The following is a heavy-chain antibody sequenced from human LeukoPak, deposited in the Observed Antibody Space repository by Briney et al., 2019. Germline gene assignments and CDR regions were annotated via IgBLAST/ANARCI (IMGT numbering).Heavy chain of an antibody. J-gene: IGHJ6*04. CDR3: ARVRRYCSGGSCYSYGMDV. CDR2: INHSGST. D-gene: IGHD2-15*01. Sequence: SETLSLTCAVYGGSFSGYYWSWIRQPPGKGLEWIGEINHSGSTNYNPSLKSRVTISVDTSKNQFSLQLSSVTAADTAVYYCARVRRYCSGGSCYSYGMDVWGKGTTVTVSS. V-gene: IGHV4-34*01. CDR1: GGSFSGYY.